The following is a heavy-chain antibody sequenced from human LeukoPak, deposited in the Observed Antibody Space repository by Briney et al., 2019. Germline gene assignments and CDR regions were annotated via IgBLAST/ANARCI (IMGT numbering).Heavy chain of an antibody. V-gene: IGHV3-11*04. CDR2: ITSRGITT. CDR3: ARGISETAIVYIDAFDM. Sequence: GGSLRLSCAASGFAFSDYYMSWIRQAPGKGLEWISYITSRGITTYYADSVKGRFTISRDNAKNSLYLQMNSLRAEDTAVHFCARGISETAIVYIDAFDMWGQGTMVTVSS. J-gene: IGHJ3*02. CDR1: GFAFSDYY. D-gene: IGHD5-18*01.